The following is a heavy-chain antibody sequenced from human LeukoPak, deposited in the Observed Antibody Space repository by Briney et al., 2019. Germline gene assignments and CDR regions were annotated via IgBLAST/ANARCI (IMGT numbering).Heavy chain of an antibody. CDR2: LYYSGNT. J-gene: IGHJ4*02. D-gene: IGHD5-12*01. V-gene: IGHV4-59*11. CDR3: ATGRGWLPDY. CDR1: GGPITNHY. Sequence: PSETLSLTCTVSGGPITNHYWSWIRQPPGKGLEWIGHLYYSGNTNYNPSLKSRVTMSVDTSKTQFSLKLSSVTAADTALYYCATGRGWLPDYWGQGTLVTVSS.